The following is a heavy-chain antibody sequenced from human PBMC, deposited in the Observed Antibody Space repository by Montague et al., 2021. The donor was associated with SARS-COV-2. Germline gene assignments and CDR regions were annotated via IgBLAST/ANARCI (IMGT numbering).Heavy chain of an antibody. Sequence: YLRLSCAASGFTFCSYAMHWVRQAPGKGLEWVAVISYDGSNKYYADSVKGRFTISRDNSKNTLYLQMNSLRAEDTAVYYCANYGSGSYQDYWGQGTLVTVSS. CDR2: ISYDGSNK. CDR1: GFTFCSYA. D-gene: IGHD3-10*01. CDR3: ANYGSGSYQDY. J-gene: IGHJ4*02. V-gene: IGHV3-30*04.